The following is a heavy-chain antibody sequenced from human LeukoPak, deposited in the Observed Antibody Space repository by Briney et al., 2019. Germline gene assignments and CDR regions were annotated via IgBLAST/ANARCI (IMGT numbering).Heavy chain of an antibody. Sequence: SETLSLTCTVSGYSISSGYYWGWIRQPPGKGLEWIGSIYHSGSTYYNPSLKSRVTISVDTSKNQFSLKLSSVTAADTAVYYCAREGSSWFHFDYWGQGTLVTVSS. CDR2: IYHSGST. CDR3: AREGSSWFHFDY. J-gene: IGHJ4*02. V-gene: IGHV4-38-2*02. D-gene: IGHD6-13*01. CDR1: GYSISSGYY.